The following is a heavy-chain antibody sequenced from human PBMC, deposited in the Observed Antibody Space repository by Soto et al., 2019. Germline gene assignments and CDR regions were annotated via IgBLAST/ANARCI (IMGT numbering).Heavy chain of an antibody. CDR2: INHSGST. Sequence: SETLSLTCAVYGGSFSGYYWSWIRQPPGKGLEWIGEINHSGSTNYNPSLKSRVTISVDTSKNQFSLKLSSVTAADTAVYYWARGRLTMVRGAPLAYWGQGTLVTVSS. V-gene: IGHV4-34*01. D-gene: IGHD3-10*01. J-gene: IGHJ4*02. CDR3: ARGRLTMVRGAPLAY. CDR1: GGSFSGYY.